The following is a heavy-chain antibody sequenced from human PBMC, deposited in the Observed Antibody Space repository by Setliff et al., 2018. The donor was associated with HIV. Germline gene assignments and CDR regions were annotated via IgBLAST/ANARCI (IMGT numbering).Heavy chain of an antibody. Sequence: QSGPTLVNPTQTLTLTCTFSGLSLSTSGVGVGWLRQSPGKALEWLAFIYWNNNKHYSTSLKSRLTVTKDTSKNQVVLRMTNMDPVDTATYYCAHSPRRGYSYGSFYYHYYYMDVWGKGSTVTVSS. D-gene: IGHD5-18*01. CDR2: IYWNNNK. J-gene: IGHJ6*03. V-gene: IGHV2-5*01. CDR3: AHSPRRGYSYGSFYYHYYYMDV. CDR1: GLSLSTSGVG.